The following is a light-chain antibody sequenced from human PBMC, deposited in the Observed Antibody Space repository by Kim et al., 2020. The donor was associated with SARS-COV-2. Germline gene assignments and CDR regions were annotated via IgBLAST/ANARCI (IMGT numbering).Light chain of an antibody. J-gene: IGLJ3*02. CDR2: DVS. CDR1: SSDVGDYDY. Sequence: GQSITLSFTGTSSDVGDYDYVSWYQHHPGKAPKLMIYDVSERPSGVPDRFSASKSGNTASLTISGLQAEDEAEYYCCSYAGTYIFVFGGGTQLTVL. CDR3: CSYAGTYIFV. V-gene: IGLV2-11*01.